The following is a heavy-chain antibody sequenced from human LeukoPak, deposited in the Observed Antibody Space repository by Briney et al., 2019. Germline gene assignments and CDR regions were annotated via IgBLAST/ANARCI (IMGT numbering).Heavy chain of an antibody. CDR2: INHSGST. V-gene: IGHV4-39*07. Sequence: SETLSLTCTVSGGSVGSGSYYWSWIRQPPGKGLEWIGEINHSGSTNYNPSLKSRVTISVDTSKNQFSLKLSSVTAEDTAVYYCAICRNYYYGMDVWGQGTTVTVSS. CDR1: GGSVGSGSYY. CDR3: AICRNYYYGMDV. J-gene: IGHJ6*02. D-gene: IGHD1-14*01.